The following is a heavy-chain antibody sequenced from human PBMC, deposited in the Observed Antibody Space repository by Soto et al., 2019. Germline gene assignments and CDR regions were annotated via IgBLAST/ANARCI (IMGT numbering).Heavy chain of an antibody. CDR2: ISYDGSNK. Sequence: GGSLRLSCAASGFTFSSYAMHWVRQAPGKGLEWVAVISYDGSNKYYADSVKGRFTISRDNSKNTLYLQMKSLRAEDTDVYYCARDIPDSMSTGFDHCGPGTLVHVSP. CDR1: GFTFSSYA. J-gene: IGHJ5*02. V-gene: IGHV3-30-3*01. CDR3: ARDIPDSMSTGFDH. D-gene: IGHD3-3*02.